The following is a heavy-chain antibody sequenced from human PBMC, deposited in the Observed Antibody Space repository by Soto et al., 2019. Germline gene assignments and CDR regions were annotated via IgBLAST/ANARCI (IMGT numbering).Heavy chain of an antibody. CDR3: ARGSYSSGPLFDY. D-gene: IGHD6-19*01. Sequence: QVQLVESGGGVVQPGRSLRLSCAASGFTFSSYAMHWVRQAPGKGLEWVAVISYDGSNKYYADSVKGRFTISRDNSKNTLYLQMNSLRAEDTAVYYCARGSYSSGPLFDYWGQGTLVTVSS. CDR2: ISYDGSNK. J-gene: IGHJ4*02. CDR1: GFTFSSYA. V-gene: IGHV3-30-3*01.